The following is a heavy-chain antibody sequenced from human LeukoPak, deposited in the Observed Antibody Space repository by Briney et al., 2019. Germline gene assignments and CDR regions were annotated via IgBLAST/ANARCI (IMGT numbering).Heavy chain of an antibody. CDR2: ISSTGTYI. CDR3: ARDPSVVPAAVNWFDP. D-gene: IGHD2-2*01. Sequence: SGGSLRLSCAASGFTFSSYSMNWVRQAPGKGLKWVSSISSTGTYIYYADSVKGRFTISRDNAKNSLYLQMNSLRAEDTAVYYCARDPSVVPAAVNWFDPWGQGTLVTVSS. V-gene: IGHV3-21*01. J-gene: IGHJ5*02. CDR1: GFTFSSYS.